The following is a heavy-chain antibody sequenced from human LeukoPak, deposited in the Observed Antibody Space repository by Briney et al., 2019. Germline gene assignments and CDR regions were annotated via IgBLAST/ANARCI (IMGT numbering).Heavy chain of an antibody. CDR1: GFTFSDYA. V-gene: IGHV3-23*01. CDR2: ISGSGGTT. Sequence: GGSLRLSCAVSGFTFSDYAMSWVRQAPGKGLEWVSTISGSGGTTYYADSVNGRFTISRDNSRSTLSLHMNSLRAEDTALYYCAKWLGSGWSSHFDYWGQGTLVTVSS. J-gene: IGHJ4*02. D-gene: IGHD6-13*01. CDR3: AKWLGSGWSSHFDY.